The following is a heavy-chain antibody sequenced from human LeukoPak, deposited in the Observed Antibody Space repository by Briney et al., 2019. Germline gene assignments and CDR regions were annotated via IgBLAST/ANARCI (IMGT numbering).Heavy chain of an antibody. CDR1: GFTFSDYY. CDR2: ISGSGSAI. D-gene: IGHD3-3*01. Sequence: PGGSLRLSCAASGFTFSDYYMSWVRQAPGKGLEWISYISGSGSAIFYTDSVKGRFTISRDNAENSVYLQMNSLRAEDTAVYYCASRVVDYWGQGTLVTVSS. V-gene: IGHV3-11*01. J-gene: IGHJ4*02. CDR3: ASRVVDY.